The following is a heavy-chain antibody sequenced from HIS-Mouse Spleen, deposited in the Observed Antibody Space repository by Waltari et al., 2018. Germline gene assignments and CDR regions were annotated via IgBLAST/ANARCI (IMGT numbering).Heavy chain of an antibody. D-gene: IGHD6-13*01. J-gene: IGHJ1*01. CDR1: GYTFTGYY. CDR2: INPKRCGQ. CDR3: ARLRIRGIAAAGLGYFQH. Sequence: QVQLVQSGAEVKKPGASVKVSCKASGYTFTGYYMHWVRQAPGQGLEWVGVINPKRCGQKHAQQFQGRVTMNRDTVLSTGYMELGRLGSCETAVDFRARLRIRGIAAAGLGYFQHWGQGTLVTVSS. V-gene: IGHV1-2*02.